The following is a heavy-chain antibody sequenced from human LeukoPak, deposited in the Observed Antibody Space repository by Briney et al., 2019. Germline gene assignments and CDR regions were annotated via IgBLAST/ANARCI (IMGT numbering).Heavy chain of an antibody. CDR3: AKAQRLLPTNNWFDP. CDR1: GFTFSSYA. D-gene: IGHD2-15*01. V-gene: IGHV3-23*01. CDR2: ISGSGGST. Sequence: PGGSLRLSCAASGFTFSSYAMSWVRQAPGKGLEWVSAISGSGGSTYYADSVKGRFTITRDNSKNTLYLQVNSLRAEDTAVYYCAKAQRLLPTNNWFDPWGQGTLVTVSS. J-gene: IGHJ5*02.